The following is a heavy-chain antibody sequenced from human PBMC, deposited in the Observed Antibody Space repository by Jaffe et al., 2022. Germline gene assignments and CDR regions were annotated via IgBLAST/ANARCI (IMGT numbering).Heavy chain of an antibody. D-gene: IGHD2-2*01. CDR3: ARARARYCSSTSCYLTVGGRALRFDY. CDR2: IKQDGSEK. V-gene: IGHV3-7*01. J-gene: IGHJ4*02. CDR1: GFTFSSYW. Sequence: EVQLVESGGGLVQPGGSLRLSCAASGFTFSSYWMSWVRQAPGKGLEWVANIKQDGSEKYYVDSVKGRFTISRDNAKNSLYLQMNSLRAEDTAVYYCARARARYCSSTSCYLTVGGRALRFDYWGQGTLVTVSS.